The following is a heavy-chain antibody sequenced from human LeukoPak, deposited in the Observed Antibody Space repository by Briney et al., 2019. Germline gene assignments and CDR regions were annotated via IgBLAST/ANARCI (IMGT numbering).Heavy chain of an antibody. Sequence: SETLSLTCTVSGGSISSYYWSWIRQPAGKGLEWIGRIYTSGSTNYNPSLKSRVTMSVDTSKNQFSLKLSSVTAADTAVYYCARGSMVPGVINPVFDYWGPGNLGTVS. CDR1: GGSISSYY. V-gene: IGHV4-4*07. D-gene: IGHD3-10*01. CDR2: IYTSGST. CDR3: ARGSMVPGVINPVFDY. J-gene: IGHJ4*02.